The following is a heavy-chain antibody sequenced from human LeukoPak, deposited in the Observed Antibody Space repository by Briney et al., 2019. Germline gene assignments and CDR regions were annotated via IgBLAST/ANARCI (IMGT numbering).Heavy chain of an antibody. D-gene: IGHD6-19*01. CDR2: IYYTGGT. V-gene: IGHV4-61*01. J-gene: IGHJ4*02. Sequence: SETLSLTCTVSGGSVSSGSYYWSWIRQPPGKGLEWIGYIYYTGGTNYNPSLESRVTMSVDTSKNQFSLNLSSLTAADTAVYYCARELSVAGKTVFASWGQGTLVTVSS. CDR1: GGSVSSGSYY. CDR3: ARELSVAGKTVFAS.